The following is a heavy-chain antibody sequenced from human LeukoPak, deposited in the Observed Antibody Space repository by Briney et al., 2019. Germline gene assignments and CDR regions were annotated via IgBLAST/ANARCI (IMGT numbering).Heavy chain of an antibody. CDR1: GDSVSSKSTA. J-gene: IGHJ6*02. Sequence: SQTLSLTCALSGDSVSSKSTAWNWIRQSPSRGLEWLGRTYYRSKWYTGYAVSVKGRITINPDTSKNQFSLQLNSVTPEDTAVYYCACGDYVNNYGMDVWGQGTTVTVSS. D-gene: IGHD4-17*01. CDR2: TYYRSKWYT. CDR3: ACGDYVNNYGMDV. V-gene: IGHV6-1*01.